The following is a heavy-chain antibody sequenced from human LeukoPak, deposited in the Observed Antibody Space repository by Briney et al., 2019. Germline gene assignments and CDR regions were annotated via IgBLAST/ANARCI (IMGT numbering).Heavy chain of an antibody. CDR2: INPSGGST. Sequence: ASVKVSCKASGYTFTSYYMHWVRQAPGQGHEWMGLINPSGGSTSYAQKLQGRVTMTRDTSTSTVYMELSGLRSEDTAVYYCARGYYFDSSGYSHFDYWGQGTLVTVSS. D-gene: IGHD3-22*01. CDR1: GYTFTSYY. CDR3: ARGYYFDSSGYSHFDY. V-gene: IGHV1-46*01. J-gene: IGHJ4*02.